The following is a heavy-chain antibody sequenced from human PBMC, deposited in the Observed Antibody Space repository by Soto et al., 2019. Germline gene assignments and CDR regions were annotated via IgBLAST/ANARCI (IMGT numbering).Heavy chain of an antibody. CDR3: SSDQMSGWFGDVYYYYYMDV. Sequence: GGSLRLSCAASGFTFSSYSMNWVRQAPGKGLEWVSYISSSSSTIYYADSVKGRFTISRDNAKNSLYLQMNSLRAEDTAVYYCSSDQMSGWFGDVYYYYYMDVWGKGTTVTVSS. V-gene: IGHV3-48*01. D-gene: IGHD3-10*01. J-gene: IGHJ6*03. CDR1: GFTFSSYS. CDR2: ISSSSSTI.